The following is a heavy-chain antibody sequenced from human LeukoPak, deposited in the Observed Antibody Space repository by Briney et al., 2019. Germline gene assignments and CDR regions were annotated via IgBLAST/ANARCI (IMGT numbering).Heavy chain of an antibody. CDR3: ARDVGIRLWFRDYYGLDV. CDR1: GFTFSSYG. CDR2: IWYDGSNE. V-gene: IGHV3-33*01. J-gene: IGHJ6*02. D-gene: IGHD5-18*01. Sequence: GRSLRLSCAASGFTFSSYGMDWVRQAPGKGLEWVAVIWYDGSNEYYADSVKGRFTISRDNSQNTLYLQMNSLRAEDTAVYCCARDVGIRLWFRDYYGLDVWGQGTTVTVSS.